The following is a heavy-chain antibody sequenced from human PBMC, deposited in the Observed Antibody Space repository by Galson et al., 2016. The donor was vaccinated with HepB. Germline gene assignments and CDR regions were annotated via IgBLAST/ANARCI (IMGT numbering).Heavy chain of an antibody. CDR1: GFAFSNYA. V-gene: IGHV3-23*01. Sequence: SLRLSCAASGFAFSNYAMTWVRQIPGRRLEWVAGTSSSANSIYYADSVKGRFTISRDSSINTLFLYMNSLRAEDTGVYFCARKKLSIATDSTPVLESWGQGTLVTVSS. D-gene: IGHD2-15*01. J-gene: IGHJ4*02. CDR3: ARKKLSIATDSTPVLES. CDR2: TSSSANSI.